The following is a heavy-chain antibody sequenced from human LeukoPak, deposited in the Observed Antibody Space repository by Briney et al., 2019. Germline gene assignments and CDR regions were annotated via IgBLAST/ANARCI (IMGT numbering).Heavy chain of an antibody. CDR2: SIPIFGTA. Sequence: ASVTVSRKASGGTHSSYAISGVRQAPGQRGEGVGGSIPIFGTANNAQKFQGRVTITADKSTSTAYMELSRLRSEATAVYYCARGRYDILTGNRNWFDLWGQGTLVTVSS. V-gene: IGHV1-69*06. CDR3: ARGRYDILTGNRNWFDL. CDR1: GGTHSSYA. J-gene: IGHJ5*02. D-gene: IGHD3-9*01.